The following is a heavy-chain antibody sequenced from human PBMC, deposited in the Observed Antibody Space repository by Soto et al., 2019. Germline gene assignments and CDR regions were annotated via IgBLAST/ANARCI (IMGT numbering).Heavy chain of an antibody. V-gene: IGHV1-18*01. D-gene: IGHD3-3*01. CDR1: GYTFTNYG. CDR2: ISAYNGNT. Sequence: QVQLVQSGADVKKPGASVKVSCKASGYTFTNYGISWVRQAPGQGLEWMGWISAYNGNTNYAQKLQGRLTMTTDTTPRTAYXELRSLRSDDTAVYYCSRDYYYFWSGYHVPPPIDYWGQGTLVTVSS. CDR3: SRDYYYFWSGYHVPPPIDY. J-gene: IGHJ4*02.